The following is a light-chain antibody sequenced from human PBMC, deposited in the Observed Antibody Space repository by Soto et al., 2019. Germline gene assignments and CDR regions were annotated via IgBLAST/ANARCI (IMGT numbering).Light chain of an antibody. CDR3: QQYNTYSQT. J-gene: IGKJ1*01. V-gene: IGKV1-5*03. Sequence: DIQMTQSPSTLSGSVGDRVTITCRASQTISSWLAWYQQKPGKAPKLLIYKASTLESGVPSRFSGSGSGTEFTLTIGSLQPEDFATYFCQQYNTYSQTFGQGTKVDIK. CDR1: QTISSW. CDR2: KAS.